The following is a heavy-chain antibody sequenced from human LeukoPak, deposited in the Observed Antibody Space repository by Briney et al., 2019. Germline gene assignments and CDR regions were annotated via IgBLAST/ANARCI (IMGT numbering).Heavy chain of an antibody. CDR3: ARDKQQHYYYYYMDV. V-gene: IGHV3-48*03. CDR2: ISSSGSTI. D-gene: IGHD6-13*01. CDR1: GFTFSSYE. Sequence: GGSLRLSCAASGFTFSSYEMNWVRQAPGKGLEWVSYISSSGSTIYYADSVKGRFTISRDNAKNSLYLQMNSLRAEDTAVYYCARDKQQHYYYYYMDVWGKGTTVTVSS. J-gene: IGHJ6*03.